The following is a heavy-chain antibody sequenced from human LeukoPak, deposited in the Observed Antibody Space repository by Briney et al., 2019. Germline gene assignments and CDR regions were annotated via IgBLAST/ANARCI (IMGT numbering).Heavy chain of an antibody. D-gene: IGHD4-17*01. CDR3: ARDCTVTTGYYYYYYGMDV. Sequence: GGSLRLSCAASGFTFSSYEMNWVRQAPGKGLEWVPYISSSGSTIYYADSVKGRFTTSRDNAKNSLYLQMNSLRAEDTAVYYCARDCTVTTGYYYYYYGMDVWGQGTTVTVSS. V-gene: IGHV3-48*03. CDR1: GFTFSSYE. J-gene: IGHJ6*02. CDR2: ISSSGSTI.